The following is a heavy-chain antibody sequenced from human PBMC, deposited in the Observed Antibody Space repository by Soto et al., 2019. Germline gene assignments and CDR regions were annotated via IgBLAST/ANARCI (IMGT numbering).Heavy chain of an antibody. CDR2: IYYSGST. D-gene: IGHD3-16*01. Sequence: PSETLSLTCTVSGGAISSYYWSRIRQPPGKGLEWIGYIYYSGSTNYNPSLKSRVTISVDTSKNQFSLKLSSVTAADTAVYYRAREGGVFPFDIWGQGTMVT. J-gene: IGHJ3*02. V-gene: IGHV4-59*01. CDR3: AREGGVFPFDI. CDR1: GGAISSYY.